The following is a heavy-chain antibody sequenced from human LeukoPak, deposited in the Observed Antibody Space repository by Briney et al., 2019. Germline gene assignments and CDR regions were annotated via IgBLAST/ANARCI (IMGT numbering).Heavy chain of an antibody. CDR3: AKENWYLYNNNWYKTWFDP. CDR1: GFTFSSYS. J-gene: IGHJ5*02. Sequence: GGSLRLSCAASGFTFSSYSMSWVRQAPGKGLEWVSYIDGGGGSTNYADSVKGRFTISRDNSKNTLYLQMNSLRAEDTAIYYCAKENWYLYNNNWYKTWFDPWGQGTLVTVSS. D-gene: IGHD6-13*01. V-gene: IGHV3-23*01. CDR2: IDGGGGST.